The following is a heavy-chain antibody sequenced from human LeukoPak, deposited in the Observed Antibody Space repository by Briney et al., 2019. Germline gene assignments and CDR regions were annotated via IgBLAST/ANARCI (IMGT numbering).Heavy chain of an antibody. CDR2: ITWNSRIV. D-gene: IGHD3-22*01. CDR3: AKALRDSSGFYIYYGMDV. V-gene: IGHV3-9*01. Sequence: QAGGSLRLSCAASGFTFDDYAMYWVRQAPGKGLEWVSGITWNSRIVAYADSVKGRFTISRDNAKNSLYLQMNSLRAEDTALYYCAKALRDSSGFYIYYGMDVWGQGTRSPSP. CDR1: GFTFDDYA. J-gene: IGHJ6*02.